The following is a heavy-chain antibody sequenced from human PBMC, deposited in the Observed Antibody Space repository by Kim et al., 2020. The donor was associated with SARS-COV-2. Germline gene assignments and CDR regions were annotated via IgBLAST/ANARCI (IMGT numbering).Heavy chain of an antibody. D-gene: IGHD3-10*01. CDR3: ARDKVQGGGGPDY. V-gene: IGHV1-18*01. J-gene: IGHJ4*02. Sequence: AQKPQGRVTMTTDTSTSTAYMELRSLRSDDTAVYYCARDKVQGGGGPDYWGQGTLVTVSS.